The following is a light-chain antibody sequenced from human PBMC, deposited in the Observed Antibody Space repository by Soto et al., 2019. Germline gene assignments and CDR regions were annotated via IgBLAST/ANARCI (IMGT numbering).Light chain of an antibody. CDR2: GAS. CDR3: QQYGSSPRT. Sequence: EIVMTQSPATLSVPPGERVSLSCRASQSVNSKLAWYQQKPGQAPRLLIYGASNRATGIPDRFSGSGSGTDFTLTISRLEPEDFAVYYCQQYGSSPRTCGQGTKVDIK. CDR1: QSVNSK. J-gene: IGKJ1*01. V-gene: IGKV3-20*01.